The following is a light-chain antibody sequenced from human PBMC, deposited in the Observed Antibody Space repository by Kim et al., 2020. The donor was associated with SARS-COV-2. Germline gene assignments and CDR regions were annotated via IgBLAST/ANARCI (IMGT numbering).Light chain of an antibody. CDR3: QQYYNYPYT. V-gene: IGKV1-16*02. CDR1: QGISNY. Sequence: SASVGDRVTLTCRASQGISNYLLWFQQKPGKAPKCLIYAASSLQSGVPSKFSGSGSGTDFTLTISSLQPEDFATYYCQQYYNYPYTFGQGTKLEI. J-gene: IGKJ2*01. CDR2: AAS.